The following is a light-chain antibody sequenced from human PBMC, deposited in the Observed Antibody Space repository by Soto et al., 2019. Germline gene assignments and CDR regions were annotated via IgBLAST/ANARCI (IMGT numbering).Light chain of an antibody. CDR3: CSYAGSYTWV. J-gene: IGLJ3*02. CDR2: DVS. Sequence: QSALTQPRSVSGSPGQSVTISCTGTSSDVGGYHYVSWYRQHPGKAPTLMISDVSKRPSGVPDRFSGSKSGNTASLTISGLQSEDEADYYCCSYAGSYTWVFGGGTKLTVL. V-gene: IGLV2-11*01. CDR1: SSDVGGYHY.